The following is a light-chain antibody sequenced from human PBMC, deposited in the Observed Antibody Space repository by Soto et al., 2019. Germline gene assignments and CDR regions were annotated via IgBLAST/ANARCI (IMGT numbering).Light chain of an antibody. Sequence: EIVLTQSPATLSLSPGERATLSCRASQSVSSFLVWYQQKPGQAPRLLIYDTSNRATDIPARFSGSGSGTDFTLTISSLEPEDFAVYYCQQRSNRLLTFGGGTKVEIK. CDR2: DTS. J-gene: IGKJ4*01. CDR1: QSVSSF. CDR3: QQRSNRLLT. V-gene: IGKV3-11*01.